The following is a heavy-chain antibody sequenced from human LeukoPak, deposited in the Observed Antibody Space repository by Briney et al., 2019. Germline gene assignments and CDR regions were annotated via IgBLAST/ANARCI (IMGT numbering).Heavy chain of an antibody. V-gene: IGHV1-69*13. Sequence: SVKVSCKASGGTFSSYAISWVRQAPGQGLEWMGGIIPIFGTANYAQKFQGRVTITADESTSTAYMELSSLRSEDTAVYYCARGSQDVVVTAIHYYYYGMDVWGQGTTVTVSS. J-gene: IGHJ6*02. CDR3: ARGSQDVVVTAIHYYYYGMDV. D-gene: IGHD2-21*02. CDR2: IIPIFGTA. CDR1: GGTFSSYA.